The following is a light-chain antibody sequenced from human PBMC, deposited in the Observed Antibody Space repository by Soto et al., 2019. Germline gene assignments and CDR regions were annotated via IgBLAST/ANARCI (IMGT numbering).Light chain of an antibody. CDR3: EALDDSLHGPSVV. Sequence: QSVLTQPPSASGTPGQRVTISCSGSSSNIGSNTVNLYQQLPGTAPKLLIYSNNQRPSGVPDRFSGSKSGSSASLAISGPQSGDEAYYYCEALDDSLHGPSVVFGGGSKVTVL. CDR2: SNN. CDR1: SSNIGSNT. J-gene: IGLJ2*01. V-gene: IGLV1-44*01.